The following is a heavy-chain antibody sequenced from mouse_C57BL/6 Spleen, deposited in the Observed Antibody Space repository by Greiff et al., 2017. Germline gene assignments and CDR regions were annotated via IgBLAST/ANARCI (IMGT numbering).Heavy chain of an antibody. CDR3: AREGLRQRYFDV. Sequence: QVQLQQSGAELVKPGASVKISCKASGYAFSSYWMNWVKQRPGKGLEWIGQIYPGDGDTNYNGKFMGKATLTADKSSSTAYMQLSSLTSEDSAVYFCAREGLRQRYFDVWGTGTTVTVSS. CDR1: GYAFSSYW. CDR2: IYPGDGDT. J-gene: IGHJ1*03. V-gene: IGHV1-80*01. D-gene: IGHD2-4*01.